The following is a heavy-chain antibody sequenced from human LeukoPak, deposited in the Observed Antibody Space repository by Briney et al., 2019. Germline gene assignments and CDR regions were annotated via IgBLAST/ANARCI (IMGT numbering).Heavy chain of an antibody. CDR1: GASISSYY. J-gene: IGHJ4*02. D-gene: IGHD6-19*01. Sequence: SETLSLTCTVSGASISSYYWSWIRQPPGKGLEWIGYIDYSGSTNYTPSLKSRVTISVDTSKNQFSLTLSSVTAADTAVYYCARGIRGSSGWSSYYFDYWGQGTLVTVSS. V-gene: IGHV4-59*01. CDR2: IDYSGST. CDR3: ARGIRGSSGWSSYYFDY.